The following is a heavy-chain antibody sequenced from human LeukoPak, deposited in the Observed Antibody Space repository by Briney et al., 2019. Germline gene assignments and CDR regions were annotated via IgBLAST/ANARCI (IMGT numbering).Heavy chain of an antibody. J-gene: IGHJ4*02. CDR2: IYTSGST. CDR1: GGSISSGSYY. V-gene: IGHV4-61*02. CDR3: ARHKGVRGYSYGLAHFDY. D-gene: IGHD5-18*01. Sequence: PSETLSLTCTVSGGSISSGSYYWSWIRQPAGKGLEWIGRIYTSGSTYYNPSLKSRVTISVDTSKNQFSLKLSSVTAADTAVYYCARHKGVRGYSYGLAHFDYWGQGTLVTVSS.